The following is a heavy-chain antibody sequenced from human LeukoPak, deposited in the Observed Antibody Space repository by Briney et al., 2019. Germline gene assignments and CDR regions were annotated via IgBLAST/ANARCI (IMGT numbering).Heavy chain of an antibody. Sequence: GGSLRLSCAASGFTFSSYGMHWVRQAPGKGLEWVAVIWYDGSNKYYADSVKGRFTISRDNSKNTLYLQMNSLRAEDTAVYYFARDREVDTAFFDYWGQGTLVTVSS. CDR1: GFTFSSYG. CDR3: ARDREVDTAFFDY. J-gene: IGHJ4*02. V-gene: IGHV3-33*01. D-gene: IGHD5-18*01. CDR2: IWYDGSNK.